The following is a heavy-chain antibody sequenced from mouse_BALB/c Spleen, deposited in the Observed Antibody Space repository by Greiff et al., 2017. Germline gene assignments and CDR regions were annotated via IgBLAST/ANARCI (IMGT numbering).Heavy chain of an antibody. CDR1: GYTFTDYE. V-gene: IGHV1-15*01. D-gene: IGHD2-4*01. Sequence: QVQLKQSGAELVRPGASVTLSCKASGYTFTDYEMHWVKQTPVHGLEWIGAIDPETGGTAYNQKFKGKATLTADKSSSTAYMELRSLTSEDSAVYYCTRSGLRRGGFAYWGQGTLVTVSA. CDR2: IDPETGGT. J-gene: IGHJ3*01. CDR3: TRSGLRRGGFAY.